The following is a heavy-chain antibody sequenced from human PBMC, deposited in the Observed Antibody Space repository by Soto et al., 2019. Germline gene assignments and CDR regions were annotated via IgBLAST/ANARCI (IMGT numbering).Heavy chain of an antibody. J-gene: IGHJ4*02. D-gene: IGHD3-10*01. CDR1: GGTISSYY. CDR2: IDYSGST. Sequence: QVQLQESGPGLVKTSETQSLTCTVSGGTISSYYWSWIRQPPGKGLEWIGYIDYSGSTNYIPSLKSRDTISVATSKNQCSLKRSSRTAADTAVYYWARHNYGSGSTYFDYWGQGTLVSVSS. V-gene: IGHV4-59*08. CDR3: ARHNYGSGSTYFDY.